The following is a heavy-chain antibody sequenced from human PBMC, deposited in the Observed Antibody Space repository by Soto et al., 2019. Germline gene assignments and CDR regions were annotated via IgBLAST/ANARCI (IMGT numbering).Heavy chain of an antibody. Sequence: SETLSLTCTVSGDSVSTNSYSWGGIRQSPGKGLEWIGTIYSSENTYYNPSLLSRVTISVDTSKNEFSLRLSSVTAADTAVYYCARVWGGAFDIWGQGTMVTVSS. CDR3: ARVWGGAFDI. CDR1: GDSVSTNSYS. J-gene: IGHJ3*02. D-gene: IGHD3-10*01. CDR2: IYSSENT. V-gene: IGHV4-39*07.